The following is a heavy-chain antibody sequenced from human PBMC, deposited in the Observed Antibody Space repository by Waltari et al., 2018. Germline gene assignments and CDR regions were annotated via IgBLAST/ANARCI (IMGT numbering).Heavy chain of an antibody. D-gene: IGHD3-10*01. Sequence: EVQLVESGGGLVKPGGSIRLSCAASGFTFSNAWMNWVRQAPGKGLEWVGRIKSKTDGGTTDYAAPLKGRFTISRDDSKNTLYLQMNSLKTEDTAVYYCTTALTRITMVRGVENYWGQGTLVTVSS. J-gene: IGHJ4*02. V-gene: IGHV3-15*07. CDR3: TTALTRITMVRGVENY. CDR1: GFTFSNAW. CDR2: IKSKTDGGTT.